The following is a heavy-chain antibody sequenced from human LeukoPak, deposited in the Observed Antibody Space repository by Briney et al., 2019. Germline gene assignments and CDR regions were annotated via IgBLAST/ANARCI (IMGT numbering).Heavy chain of an antibody. CDR3: AREYCSRTSCYRFFDY. CDR2: IYYSGST. J-gene: IGHJ4*02. Sequence: ETLSLTCTVSGGSISSHYRSWIRQPPGKGLEWIGYIYYSGSTNYNPSLKSRVTISGDTSKNQFSLKLSSVTAADTAVYYCAREYCSRTSCYRFFDYWGQGTLVSVSS. D-gene: IGHD2-2*02. V-gene: IGHV4-59*11. CDR1: GGSISSHY.